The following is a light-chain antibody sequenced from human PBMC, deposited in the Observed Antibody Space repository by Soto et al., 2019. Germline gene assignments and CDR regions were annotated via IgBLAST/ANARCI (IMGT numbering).Light chain of an antibody. Sequence: EIVMTQSPATLSVSPGERVTLSCRPSQTIQRNLAWYQQRPGQAPRPLIYAASTRATGIPARFSGNGLGTELTLTISSLQSEDFAVYYCQQYSDWPLTFGGGTKVEIK. V-gene: IGKV3D-15*01. J-gene: IGKJ4*01. CDR2: AAS. CDR1: QTIQRN. CDR3: QQYSDWPLT.